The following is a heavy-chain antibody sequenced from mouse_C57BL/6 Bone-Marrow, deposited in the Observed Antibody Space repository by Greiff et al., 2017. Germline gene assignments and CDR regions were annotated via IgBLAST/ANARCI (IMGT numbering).Heavy chain of an antibody. CDR3: ARSPYYYGSRAWFAY. J-gene: IGHJ3*01. D-gene: IGHD1-1*01. V-gene: IGHV1-59*01. Sequence: VQLQQPGAELVRPGTSVKLSCKASGYTFTSYWMHWVKQRPGQGLEWIGVIDPSDSYTNYNQKFKGKATLTVDTSSSTAYMQLSSLTSEDSAVYYCARSPYYYGSRAWFAYWGQGTLVTVSA. CDR2: IDPSDSYT. CDR1: GYTFTSYW.